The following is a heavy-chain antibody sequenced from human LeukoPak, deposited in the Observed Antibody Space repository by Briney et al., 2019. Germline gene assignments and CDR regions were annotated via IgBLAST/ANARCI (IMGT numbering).Heavy chain of an antibody. Sequence: ASVKVSCKASGYTFTGYYMHWVRQAPGQGLEWMGWINPNSGGTNYAQKFQGRVTMTRDTSISTAYTELSRLRSDGAAVYYCARDYPMGYCSSTSCLPYYYGMDVWGQGTTVTVSS. CDR3: ARDYPMGYCSSTSCLPYYYGMDV. CDR1: GYTFTGYY. V-gene: IGHV1-2*02. D-gene: IGHD2-2*01. CDR2: INPNSGGT. J-gene: IGHJ6*02.